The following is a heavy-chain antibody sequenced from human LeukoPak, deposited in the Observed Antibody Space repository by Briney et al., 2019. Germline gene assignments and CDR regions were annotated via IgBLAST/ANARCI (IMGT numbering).Heavy chain of an antibody. D-gene: IGHD3-16*02. J-gene: IGHJ5*02. CDR3: ARGIQYYDYVWGSYRPNWFDP. Sequence: SETLSLTCAVYGGSFSGYYWSWIRQPPGKGLEWIGEINHSGSTNYNPSLKSRVTISVDTSKNQLSLKLSSVTAADTAVYYCARGIQYYDYVWGSYRPNWFDPWGQGTLVTVSS. CDR1: GGSFSGYY. V-gene: IGHV4-34*01. CDR2: INHSGST.